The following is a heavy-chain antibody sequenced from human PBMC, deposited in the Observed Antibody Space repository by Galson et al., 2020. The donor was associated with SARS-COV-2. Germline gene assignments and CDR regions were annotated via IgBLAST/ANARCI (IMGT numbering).Heavy chain of an antibody. CDR3: ARTIAYCGGDCYSVFDY. CDR2: IYYSGST. D-gene: IGHD2-21*01. J-gene: IGHJ4*02. V-gene: IGHV4-39*01. Sequence: SETLSLTCTVSGGSISSSSYYWGWIRQPPGQGLEWLGSIYYSGSTYYNPYIKSRVTISVDTSKNQFSLKLSSVTAADTAVYYCARTIAYCGGDCYSVFDYWGEGTLVTVAS. CDR1: GGSISSSSYY.